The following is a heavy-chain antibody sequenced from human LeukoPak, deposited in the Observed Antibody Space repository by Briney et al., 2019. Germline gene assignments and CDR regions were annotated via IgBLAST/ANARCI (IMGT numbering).Heavy chain of an antibody. V-gene: IGHV3-72*01. CDR2: SRNKANSHTT. CDR3: ARDNRYCSGGSCPPNYYYYYMDV. CDR1: GFTFSDHY. J-gene: IGHJ6*03. D-gene: IGHD2-15*01. Sequence: GGSLRLSCAASGFTFSDHYMDWVRQAPGKGLEWVGRSRNKANSHTTEYAASVQGRFTISRDDSSNSLYLQMNSLKTEDTAMYYCARDNRYCSGGSCPPNYYYYYMDVWGKGTTVTVSS.